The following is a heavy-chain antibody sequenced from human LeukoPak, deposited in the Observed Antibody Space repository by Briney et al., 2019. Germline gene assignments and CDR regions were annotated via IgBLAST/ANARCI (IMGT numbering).Heavy chain of an antibody. CDR3: ANELDMTTRPGVDY. CDR1: GGSISSSNW. D-gene: IGHD4-17*01. CDR2: IYHSGST. J-gene: IGHJ4*02. Sequence: SETLSLTCAVSGGSISSSNWWSWVRQPPGKGLEWIGEIYHSGSTNYNPSLKSRVTISVDKSKNQFSLKLSSVTAADTAVYYCANELDMTTRPGVDYWGQGTLVTVSS. V-gene: IGHV4-4*02.